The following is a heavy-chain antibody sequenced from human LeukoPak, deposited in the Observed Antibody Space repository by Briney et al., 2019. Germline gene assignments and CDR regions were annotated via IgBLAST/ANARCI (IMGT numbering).Heavy chain of an antibody. CDR3: ARGGYYDSSGYYNS. J-gene: IGHJ4*02. D-gene: IGHD3-22*01. CDR1: GYTFTSYG. V-gene: IGHV1-18*01. Sequence: GASVKVSFKASGYTFTSYGISWVRQAPGQGLEWMGWISAYNGNTNYAQKLQGRVTITTDTSTSTAYMELRSLRSDDTAVYYCARGGYYDSSGYYNSWGPGTLVTVSS. CDR2: ISAYNGNT.